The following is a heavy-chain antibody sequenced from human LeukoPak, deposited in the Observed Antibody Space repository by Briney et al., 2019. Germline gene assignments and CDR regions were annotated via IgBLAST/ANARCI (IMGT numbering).Heavy chain of an antibody. CDR1: GYSFTSYW. J-gene: IGHJ4*02. CDR3: ARSYYYDSSGIDY. V-gene: IGHV5-51*01. Sequence: GESLKISCKGSGYSFTSYWIGWVRQMPGKGLERMGIIYPGDSDTRYSPSFQGQVTISADKSISTAYLQWSSLKASDTAMYYCARSYYYDSSGIDYWGQGTLVTVSS. CDR2: IYPGDSDT. D-gene: IGHD3-22*01.